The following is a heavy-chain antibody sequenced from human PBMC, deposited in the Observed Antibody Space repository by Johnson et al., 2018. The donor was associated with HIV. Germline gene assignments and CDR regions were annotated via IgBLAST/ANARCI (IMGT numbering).Heavy chain of an antibody. CDR3: ARACRDGYTCDVYDI. D-gene: IGHD5-24*01. Sequence: VRLVESGGGVVRPGGSLRLSCAASGFTFDDHGMSWVRQAPGKGLEWISGINWNGGNRGYADSVKDPFIISRDNGKNSLYLQMNSLRAEDTALYYCARACRDGYTCDVYDIWGQGTMVTVSS. J-gene: IGHJ3*02. CDR2: INWNGGNR. V-gene: IGHV3-20*04. CDR1: GFTFDDHG.